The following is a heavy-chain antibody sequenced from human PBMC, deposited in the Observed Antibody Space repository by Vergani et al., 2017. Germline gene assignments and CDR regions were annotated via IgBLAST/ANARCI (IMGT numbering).Heavy chain of an antibody. CDR1: GGTFSSYA. CDR3: ASSDITIFGVVIIRGYYYYGMDV. J-gene: IGHJ6*02. D-gene: IGHD3-3*01. CDR2: IIPIFGTA. Sequence: QVQLVQSGAEVKKPGSSVKVSCKASGGTFSSYAISWVRQAPGQGLEWMGGIIPIFGTANYAQKLLGRVTITADESTSTSYMELSSLRSEDTAVYYCASSDITIFGVVIIRGYYYYGMDVCGQVTTVTVSS. V-gene: IGHV1-69*01.